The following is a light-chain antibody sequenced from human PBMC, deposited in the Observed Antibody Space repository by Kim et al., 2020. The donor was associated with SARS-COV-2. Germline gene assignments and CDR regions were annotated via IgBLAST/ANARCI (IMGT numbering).Light chain of an antibody. V-gene: IGLV2-14*04. CDR2: DVN. J-gene: IGLJ1*01. CDR1: TSDVGGPNF. Sequence: QSITISCAGTTSDVGGPNFVCWYQQHPGKAPKLVIFDVNRRPSGVSDRFSASKSGNTASLTISGLQPEDEADYYCTTYSRTSSFGVFGTGTKVTVL. CDR3: TTYSRTSSFGV.